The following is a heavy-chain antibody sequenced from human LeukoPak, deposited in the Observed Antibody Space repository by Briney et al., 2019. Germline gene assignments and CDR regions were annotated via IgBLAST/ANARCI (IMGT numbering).Heavy chain of an antibody. CDR1: GGSISSGDYY. J-gene: IGHJ3*02. D-gene: IGHD3-3*01. CDR3: AREGLGGFWSGYCSGIDAFDI. V-gene: IGHV4-30-4*01. CDR2: IYYSGST. Sequence: SETLSLTCTVSGGSISSGDYYWSWIRQPPGKGLEWIGYIYYSGSTYYNPSLKSRVTISVDTSKNQFSLKLSSVTAADTAVYYCAREGLGGFWSGYCSGIDAFDIWGQGTMVTVSS.